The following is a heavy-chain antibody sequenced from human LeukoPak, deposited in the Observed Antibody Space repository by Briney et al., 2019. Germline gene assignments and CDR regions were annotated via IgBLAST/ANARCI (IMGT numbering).Heavy chain of an antibody. Sequence: ASVKVSCQHSGYTFTSYDINWLRQATAQGLEWMGWMNPNSGNTGYAQKFEGRVTMTRNTSISTDYMELSSLRSEDTAVYYCARGPYYYDSSGYHAIDYWGQGTLVTVSS. V-gene: IGHV1-8*01. CDR3: ARGPYYYDSSGYHAIDY. CDR1: GYTFTSYD. D-gene: IGHD3-22*01. J-gene: IGHJ4*02. CDR2: MNPNSGNT.